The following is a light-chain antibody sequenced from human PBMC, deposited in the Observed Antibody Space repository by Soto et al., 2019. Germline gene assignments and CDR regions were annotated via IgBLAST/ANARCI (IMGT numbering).Light chain of an antibody. CDR2: INN. J-gene: IGLJ1*01. CDR1: DSDVGTNT. CDR3: AAWDDTLPGYV. V-gene: IGLV1-44*01. Sequence: SVLPQPPSASGTPGQRVVIACSGSDSDVGTNTVNWYQQVPGAAPKLLIYINNQRPAGVPDRFSGSKSGTSASLAINGLRSEDEADYYCAAWDDTLPGYVSGSGTKVTVL.